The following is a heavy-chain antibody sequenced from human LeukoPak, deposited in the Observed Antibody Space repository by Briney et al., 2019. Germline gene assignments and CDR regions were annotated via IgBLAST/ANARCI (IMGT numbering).Heavy chain of an antibody. D-gene: IGHD4-23*01. V-gene: IGHV4-34*01. CDR1: GGSLSGYY. Sequence: KPSETLSLTCAVYGGSLSGYYWSWIRQPPGKGLEWIGEINHSGSTNYNPSLKSRVTISVDTSKNQFSLKLSSVTAADTAVYYCARGPYGGNAASYFDYWGQGTLVTVSS. CDR3: ARGPYGGNAASYFDY. J-gene: IGHJ4*02. CDR2: INHSGST.